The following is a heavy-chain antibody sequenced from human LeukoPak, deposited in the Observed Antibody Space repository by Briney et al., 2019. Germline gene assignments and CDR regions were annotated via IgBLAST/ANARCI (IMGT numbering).Heavy chain of an antibody. V-gene: IGHV4-38-2*02. CDR1: GYSISSGYY. CDR2: IYHSGST. Sequence: PSETLSLTCTVSGYSISSGYYWGWIRQPPGKGLEWIGSIYHSGSTYYNPSLKSRVTISVDTSKNQFSLKLSSVTAADTAVYYCARVNGYNLIDYWGQGTLVTVSS. D-gene: IGHD5-24*01. CDR3: ARVNGYNLIDY. J-gene: IGHJ4*02.